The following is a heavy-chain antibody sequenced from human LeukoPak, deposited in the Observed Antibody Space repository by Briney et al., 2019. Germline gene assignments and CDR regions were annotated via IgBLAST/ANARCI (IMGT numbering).Heavy chain of an antibody. CDR1: GYTFTSYG. D-gene: IGHD4-23*01. V-gene: IGHV1-18*01. CDR3: ARGKFELLYYYYYGMDV. Sequence: ASVNVSCKASGYTFTSYGSSGVRQAPGQGREWMGWISAYNGNTNKAQKLQGRVTMTTHTSTSKAYMELRSLRSDDTAVYSCARGKFELLYYYYYGMDVWGQGTTVTVSS. CDR2: ISAYNGNT. J-gene: IGHJ6*02.